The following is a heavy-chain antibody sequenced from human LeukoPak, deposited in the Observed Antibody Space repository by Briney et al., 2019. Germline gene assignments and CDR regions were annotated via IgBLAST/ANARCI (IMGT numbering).Heavy chain of an antibody. CDR2: ISWNSGSI. CDR3: AKDIGSSWYGNYFDY. Sequence: GRSLRLSCAASGFTFDDYAMHWVRQAPGKGLEWVSGISWNSGSIGYADSVKGRFTISRDNAKNSLYPQMNSLRAEDMALYYCAKDIGSSWYGNYFDYWGQGTLVTVSS. J-gene: IGHJ4*02. CDR1: GFTFDDYA. D-gene: IGHD6-13*01. V-gene: IGHV3-9*03.